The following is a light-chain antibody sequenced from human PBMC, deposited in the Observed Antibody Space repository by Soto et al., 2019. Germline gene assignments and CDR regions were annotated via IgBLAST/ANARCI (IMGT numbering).Light chain of an antibody. CDR2: GAS. Sequence: EIVLTQSPGTLSLSPGERATLSCRASQSDSSSYLAWYQQKPGQAPRLLIYGASSRATGIPARFSGSGSGTDFTLTISSLEPEDFAVYYCQQYHNWPVTFGGGTKVDI. CDR3: QQYHNWPVT. CDR1: QSDSSSY. J-gene: IGKJ4*01. V-gene: IGKV3-20*01.